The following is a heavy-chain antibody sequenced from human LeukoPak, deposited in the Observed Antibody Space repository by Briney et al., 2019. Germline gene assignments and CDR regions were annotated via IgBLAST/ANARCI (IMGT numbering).Heavy chain of an antibody. D-gene: IGHD6-13*01. V-gene: IGHV1-2*02. Sequence: ASVKVSCKASGYTFSTYRIIWVRQAPGQGLEWMGWINPNSGGTNFAQKFRGRVTMTRDTSITTAYMELTRLKSDDTAVYYCARGGVRTAASSLGYWGQGTLVTVSS. CDR1: GYTFSTYR. CDR2: INPNSGGT. J-gene: IGHJ4*01. CDR3: ARGGVRTAASSLGY.